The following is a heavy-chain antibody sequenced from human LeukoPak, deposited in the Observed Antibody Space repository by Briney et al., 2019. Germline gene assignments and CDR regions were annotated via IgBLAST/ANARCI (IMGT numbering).Heavy chain of an antibody. J-gene: IGHJ4*02. Sequence: GRSLRLSCAASGFTFSSYGMHWVRQAPGKGLEWVAVISYDGSNKYYADSVKGRFTISRDNSKNTLYLQMNSLRAGDTAVYYCAKEGGFGTTFDYWGQGTLVTVSS. V-gene: IGHV3-30*18. CDR1: GFTFSSYG. CDR3: AKEGGFGTTFDY. D-gene: IGHD3-16*01. CDR2: ISYDGSNK.